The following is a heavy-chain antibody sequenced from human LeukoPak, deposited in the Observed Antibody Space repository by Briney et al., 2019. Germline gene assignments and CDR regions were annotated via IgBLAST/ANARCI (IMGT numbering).Heavy chain of an antibody. CDR2: IYYSGST. D-gene: IGHD3-10*01. J-gene: IGHJ6*02. Sequence: PSETLSLTCTVSGGSISSYYWSWIRQPPGKGLEWIGYIYYSGSTNYNPSLKSRVTISVDTSKNQFSLKLSSVTAADTAVYYCARDFYSALWSRGDYGMDVWGQGTTVTVSS. CDR3: ARDFYSALWSRGDYGMDV. V-gene: IGHV4-59*01. CDR1: GGSISSYY.